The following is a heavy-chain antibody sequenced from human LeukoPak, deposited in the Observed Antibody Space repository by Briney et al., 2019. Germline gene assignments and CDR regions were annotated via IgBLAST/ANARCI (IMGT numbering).Heavy chain of an antibody. J-gene: IGHJ4*02. CDR2: ISGSGDST. CDR1: GFTFSSYA. CDR3: AKGGEVVVTAQFDY. Sequence: GGSLRLSCAASGFTFSSYAMSWVRQAPGKGLEWVSAISGSGDSTYYADSVKGRFTISRDNSKSTLYLQMTSLRAEDTAVYYCAKGGEVVVTAQFDYWGQGTLVTVSS. V-gene: IGHV3-23*01. D-gene: IGHD2-21*02.